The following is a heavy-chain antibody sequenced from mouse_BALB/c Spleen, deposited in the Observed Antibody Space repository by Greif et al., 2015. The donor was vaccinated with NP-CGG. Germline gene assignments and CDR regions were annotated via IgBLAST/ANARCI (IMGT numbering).Heavy chain of an antibody. J-gene: IGHJ1*01. CDR1: GYAFTNYL. V-gene: IGHV1-54*01. CDR2: INPGSGGT. D-gene: IGHD2-1*01. CDR3: ARFGNYGYFDV. Sequence: QVQLQQSGAELVRPGTSVKVSCKASGYAFTNYLIEWVKQRPGQGLEWIGVINPGSGGTNYNEKFKGKATLTADKSSSTAYMQLSSLTSDDSAVYFCARFGNYGYFDVWGAGTTVTVSS.